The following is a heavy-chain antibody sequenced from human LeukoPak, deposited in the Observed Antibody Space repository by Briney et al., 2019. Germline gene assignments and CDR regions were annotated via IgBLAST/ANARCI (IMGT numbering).Heavy chain of an antibody. CDR2: IYSGGST. D-gene: IGHD3-3*01. J-gene: IGHJ6*02. CDR3: AKDLPSYYDFWSETPSDYGMDV. V-gene: IGHV3-53*01. CDR1: GFTVSSNY. Sequence: GGSLRLSCAASGFTVSSNYMSWVRQAPGKGLEWVSVIYSGGSTYYADSVKGRFTISRHNSKNTLYLQMNSLRAEDTAVYYCAKDLPSYYDFWSETPSDYGMDVWGQGTTVTVSS.